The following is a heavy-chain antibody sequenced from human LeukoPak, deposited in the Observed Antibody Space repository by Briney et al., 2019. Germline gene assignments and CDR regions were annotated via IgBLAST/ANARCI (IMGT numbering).Heavy chain of an antibody. V-gene: IGHV1-8*01. J-gene: IGHJ5*02. CDR2: MNPNSGNT. CDR1: GYTFTSYD. Sequence: ASVKVSCKASGYTFTSYDINWVRQATGQGLEWMGWMNPNSGNTGYAQKFQGRVTMTRNTSISTAYMELSSLRSEDTAVYYCAMKIAAAGHNWFDPWGQGTLVTVSS. D-gene: IGHD6-13*01. CDR3: AMKIAAAGHNWFDP.